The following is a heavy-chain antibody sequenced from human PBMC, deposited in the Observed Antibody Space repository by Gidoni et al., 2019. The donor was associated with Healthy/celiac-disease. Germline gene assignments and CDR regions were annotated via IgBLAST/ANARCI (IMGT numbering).Heavy chain of an antibody. Sequence: QVQLVESGGGVVQPGRSLRLSCAASGFTFSSYAMHWVRPAPSKGLEWVAVISYDGSNKYYADSVKGRFTISRDNSKNTLYLQMNSLRAEDTAVYYCAREQGFDYWGQGTLVTVSS. CDR2: ISYDGSNK. J-gene: IGHJ4*02. V-gene: IGHV3-30*01. CDR3: AREQGFDY. CDR1: GFTFSSYA.